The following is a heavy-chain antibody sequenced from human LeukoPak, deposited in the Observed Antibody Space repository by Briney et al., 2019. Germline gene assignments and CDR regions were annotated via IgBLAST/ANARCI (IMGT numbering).Heavy chain of an antibody. CDR2: INSGSGNT. D-gene: IGHD3-22*01. J-gene: IGHJ4*02. CDR3: ANPRYDSSGYYYAD. V-gene: IGHV1-3*04. Sequence: AASVKVSCKASGYTFIDYTMHWLRQAPGQRLDWMGWINSGSGNTKYSPEFQGRVTITRDTSASTGYMELSSLRSEDTAVYYCANPRYDSSGYYYADWGQGTLVTVSS. CDR1: GYTFIDYT.